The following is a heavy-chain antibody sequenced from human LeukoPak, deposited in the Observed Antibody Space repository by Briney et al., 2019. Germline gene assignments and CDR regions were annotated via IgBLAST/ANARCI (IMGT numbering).Heavy chain of an antibody. V-gene: IGHV3-74*01. J-gene: IGHJ4*02. CDR2: INSDGSST. D-gene: IGHD5-18*01. CDR1: GFTFSSYW. Sequence: GGSLRLSCAASGFTFSSYWMHWVRQAPGKGLVWVSRINSDGSSTSYADSVKGRFTISRDNSKNTLYLQMNSLRAEDTAVYYCGGDTANPKYYFDYWGQGTLVTVSS. CDR3: GGDTANPKYYFDY.